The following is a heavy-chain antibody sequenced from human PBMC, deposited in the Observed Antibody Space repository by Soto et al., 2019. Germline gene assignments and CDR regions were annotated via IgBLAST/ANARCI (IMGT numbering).Heavy chain of an antibody. CDR1: GFAVSRNY. D-gene: IGHD4-17*01. CDR2: IYSSGTT. J-gene: IGHJ4*02. CDR3: AARPSLMTTVTTFDF. V-gene: IGHV3-53*01. Sequence: EVQLVESGGGLIQPGGSLRLSCAASGFAVSRNYMSWVRQAPGKGLEWVSVIYSSGTTYYADSVKGRFTISRDSSKNTLYLQMNSLRAEDTAVYYCAARPSLMTTVTTFDFWGQGTLVTVSS.